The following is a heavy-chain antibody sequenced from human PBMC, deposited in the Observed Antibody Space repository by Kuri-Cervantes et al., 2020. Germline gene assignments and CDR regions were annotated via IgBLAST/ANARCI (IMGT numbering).Heavy chain of an antibody. Sequence: GESLKISCAASGFTFSSYGMHWVRQAPGKGLEWVAVISYDGSNKYCADSVKGRFTISRDNSKNTLYLQMNSLRAEDTAVYYCARGRTWYYDILTGYLFDYWGQGTLVTVSS. J-gene: IGHJ4*02. D-gene: IGHD3-9*01. CDR3: ARGRTWYYDILTGYLFDY. CDR2: ISYDGSNK. CDR1: GFTFSSYG. V-gene: IGHV3-30*19.